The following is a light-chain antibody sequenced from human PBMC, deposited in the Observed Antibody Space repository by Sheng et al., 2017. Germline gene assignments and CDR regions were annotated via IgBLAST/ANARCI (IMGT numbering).Light chain of an antibody. CDR3: QQLNNYPIT. CDR2: AAS. J-gene: IGKJ5*01. CDR1: QGISSY. Sequence: DIQVTQSPSFLSASVGDRVTITCRASQGISSYLDWYQQKPGKAPKLLIYAASTLQSGSHQGSAAVDLGQNSLSQSAACSLKILQLYYCQQLNNYPITFGQGTRLEIK. V-gene: IGKV1-9*01.